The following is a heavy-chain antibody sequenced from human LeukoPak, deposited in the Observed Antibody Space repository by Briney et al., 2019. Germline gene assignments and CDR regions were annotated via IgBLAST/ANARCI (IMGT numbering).Heavy chain of an antibody. CDR2: ISYDGSIK. D-gene: IGHD2-2*01. Sequence: PGGSLRLSCAASGFTFSTYGMHWVRQAPGKGLEWVAVISYDGSIKYYADSVKGRFTISRDNSKNTLDLQMNSLRAEDTAVYYCARVGPPSVVTMTFEFWGQGTLVTVSS. CDR1: GFTFSTYG. CDR3: ARVGPPSVVTMTFEF. J-gene: IGHJ4*02. V-gene: IGHV3-30*03.